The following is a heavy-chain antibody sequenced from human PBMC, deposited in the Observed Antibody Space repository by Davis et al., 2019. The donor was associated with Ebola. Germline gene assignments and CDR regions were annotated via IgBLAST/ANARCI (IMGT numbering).Heavy chain of an antibody. J-gene: IGHJ4*02. Sequence: SETLSLTCTVSGGSISSYYWSWIRQPPGKGLEWIGYIYYSGSTNYNPSLKSRVTISVDTSKNQFSLKLSSVTAADTAVYYCASDGPRGSGWYDYWGQGTLVTVSS. CDR1: GGSISSYY. CDR2: IYYSGST. CDR3: ASDGPRGSGWYDY. D-gene: IGHD6-19*01. V-gene: IGHV4-59*08.